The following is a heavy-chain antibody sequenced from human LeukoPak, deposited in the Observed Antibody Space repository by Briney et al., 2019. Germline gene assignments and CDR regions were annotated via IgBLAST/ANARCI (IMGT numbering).Heavy chain of an antibody. Sequence: GGSLRLSCAASGFTFSSYAMSWVRQAPGKGLEWVSAISGSGGSTYYADSVKGRFTISRDNSKNTLYLQMNSLRAEDTAVYYCAKDLDPGIAARSGPDYYYYYYMDVWGKGTTVTVSS. J-gene: IGHJ6*03. V-gene: IGHV3-23*01. CDR1: GFTFSSYA. D-gene: IGHD6-13*01. CDR3: AKDLDPGIAARSGPDYYYYYYMDV. CDR2: ISGSGGST.